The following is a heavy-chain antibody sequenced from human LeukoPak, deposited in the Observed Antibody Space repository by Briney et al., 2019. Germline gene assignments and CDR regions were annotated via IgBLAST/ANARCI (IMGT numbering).Heavy chain of an antibody. CDR3: ARDGGGTGTTWWFDP. D-gene: IGHD1-1*01. CDR1: GGSINSSNYY. Sequence: SSETLSLTCTVSGGSINSSNYYWGWIRQPAGKGLEWIVGIYTSGSTNYNPSLKSRVTMSVDTSKNQFSLKLSSVTAADTAVYYCARDGGGTGTTWWFDPWGQGTLVTVSS. CDR2: IYTSGST. V-gene: IGHV4-61*02. J-gene: IGHJ5*02.